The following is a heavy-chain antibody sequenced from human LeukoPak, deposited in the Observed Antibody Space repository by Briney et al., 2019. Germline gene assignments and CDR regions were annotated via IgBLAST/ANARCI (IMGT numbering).Heavy chain of an antibody. V-gene: IGHV4-34*01. CDR2: INHRGST. Sequence: SETLSLTCAVYGGSFSGYYWSWIRQPPGKGLEWIGEINHRGSTNYNPSLKSRVTISVDTSKNQFSLKLSSVTAADTAVYYCARGRRGYSYGRAFDYWGQGTLVTVSS. J-gene: IGHJ4*02. CDR1: GGSFSGYY. D-gene: IGHD5-18*01. CDR3: ARGRRGYSYGRAFDY.